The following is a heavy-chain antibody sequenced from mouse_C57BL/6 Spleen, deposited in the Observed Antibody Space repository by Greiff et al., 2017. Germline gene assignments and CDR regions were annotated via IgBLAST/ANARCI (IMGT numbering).Heavy chain of an antibody. Sequence: EVKLVESGGGLVQPGGSLKLSCAASGFTFSDYYMYWVRQTPEKRLEWVAYISNSGGSTYYPDPVKGRFTISRDNAKNTLYLQMSRLKSEDTAMYYCAREAGDYFDYWGQGTTLTVSS. D-gene: IGHD3-2*02. CDR2: ISNSGGST. CDR1: GFTFSDYY. V-gene: IGHV5-12*01. CDR3: AREAGDYFDY. J-gene: IGHJ2*01.